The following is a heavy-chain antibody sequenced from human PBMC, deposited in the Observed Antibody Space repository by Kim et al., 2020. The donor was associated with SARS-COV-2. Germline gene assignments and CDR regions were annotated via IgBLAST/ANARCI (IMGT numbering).Heavy chain of an antibody. V-gene: IGHV3-30-3*01. J-gene: IGHJ4*02. CDR1: GFTFSSYA. D-gene: IGHD3-22*01. Sequence: GGSLRLSCAASGFTFSSYAMHWVRQAPGKGLEWVAVISYDGSNKYYADSVKGRFTISRDNSKNTLYLQMNSLSAEDTAVYYCARGGQRGDDSRGYYYYFDYWGQGTLVTVSS. CDR2: ISYDGSNK. CDR3: ARGGQRGDDSRGYYYYFDY.